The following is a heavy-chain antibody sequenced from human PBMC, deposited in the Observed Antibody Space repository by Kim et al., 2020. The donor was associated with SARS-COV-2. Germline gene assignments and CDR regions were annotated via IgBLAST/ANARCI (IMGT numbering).Heavy chain of an antibody. CDR2: INPSGSPT. D-gene: IGHD6-19*01. J-gene: IGHJ4*02. V-gene: IGHV3-23*01. CDR1: GFTFTNYA. Sequence: GGSLRLSCAASGFTFTNYAMNWVRQAPGKGLEWVSVINPSGSPTYYADSVKGRFTISRDNSKNTLYLQMNSLRAEDTAVYYCAKKVPDSGWYYFDYWGQGTLVTVSS. CDR3: AKKVPDSGWYYFDY.